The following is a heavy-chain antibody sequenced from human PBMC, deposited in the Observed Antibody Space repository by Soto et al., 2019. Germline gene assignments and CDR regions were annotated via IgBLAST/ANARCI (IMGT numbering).Heavy chain of an antibody. CDR2: INPNSGGT. CDR3: ARGIGAAAGIWSYYYGMDV. D-gene: IGHD6-13*01. Sequence: ASVKVSCKASGYTFTGYYMHWVRQAPGQGLEWMGWINPNSGGTNYAQKFQGWVTMTRDTSISTAYMELSRLRSDDTAVYYCARGIGAAAGIWSYYYGMDVWGQGTTVTVS. J-gene: IGHJ6*02. CDR1: GYTFTGYY. V-gene: IGHV1-2*04.